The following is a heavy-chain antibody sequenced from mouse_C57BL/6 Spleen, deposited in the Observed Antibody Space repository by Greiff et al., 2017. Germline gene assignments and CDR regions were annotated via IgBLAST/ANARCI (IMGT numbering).Heavy chain of an antibody. CDR2: IWSGGST. Sequence: QVQLKQSGPGLVQPSQSLSITCTVSGFSLTSYGVHWVRQSPGKGLEWLGVIWSGGSTDYNAAFISRLSISKDNSKSQVFFKMNRLQADDTAIYYCARNSRSGYGSRGAMDYWGQGTSVTVSS. V-gene: IGHV2-2*01. CDR3: ARNSRSGYGSRGAMDY. J-gene: IGHJ4*01. D-gene: IGHD1-1*01. CDR1: GFSLTSYG.